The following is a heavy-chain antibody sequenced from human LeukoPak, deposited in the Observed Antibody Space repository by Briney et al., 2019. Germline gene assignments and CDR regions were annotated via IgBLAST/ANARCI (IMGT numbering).Heavy chain of an antibody. D-gene: IGHD3-22*01. CDR3: ARDLGAYDSSGYYPEVYAFDI. V-gene: IGHV3-30-3*01. CDR2: ISYDGSNK. J-gene: IGHJ3*02. CDR1: GFTFSSYA. Sequence: PGGSLRLSCAASGFTFSSYAMHWVRQAPGKGLEWVAVISYDGSNKYYADSVKGRFTISRDNSKNTLYLQMNSLRAEDTAVYYCARDLGAYDSSGYYPEVYAFDIWGQGTMVTVSS.